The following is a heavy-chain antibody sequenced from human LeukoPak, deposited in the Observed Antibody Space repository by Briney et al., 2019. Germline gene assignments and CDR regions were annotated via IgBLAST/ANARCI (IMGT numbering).Heavy chain of an antibody. Sequence: GGSLRLSCAASGFTFSDYYMSWIRQAPGKGLEWVAVIWYDGSNKYYADSVKGRFTISRDNSKNTLYLQMNSLRAEDTAVYYCARGRLHAAKTLAARRLPPFDYWGQGTLVTVSS. J-gene: IGHJ4*02. V-gene: IGHV3-33*08. D-gene: IGHD6-6*01. CDR1: GFTFSDYY. CDR2: IWYDGSNK. CDR3: ARGRLHAAKTLAARRLPPFDY.